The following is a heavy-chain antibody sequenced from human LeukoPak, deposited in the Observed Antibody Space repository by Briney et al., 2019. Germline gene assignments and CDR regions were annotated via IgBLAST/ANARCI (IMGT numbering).Heavy chain of an antibody. D-gene: IGHD5-12*01. J-gene: IGHJ4*02. CDR2: ISGSDGGT. CDR1: GFTFGSAA. Sequence: GGSLRLSCVASGFTFGSAAMTWVRQAPGKGLEWVSGISGSDGGTYYADSVKGRFTISRDSSNNRLFLQMNRLRAEDTAIYYCVKDVVATISEGGYYFDFWGQGTLVTVSS. CDR3: VKDVVATISEGGYYFDF. V-gene: IGHV3-23*01.